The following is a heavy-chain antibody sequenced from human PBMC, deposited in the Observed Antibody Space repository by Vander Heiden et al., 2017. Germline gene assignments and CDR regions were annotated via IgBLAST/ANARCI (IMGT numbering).Heavy chain of an antibody. CDR3: ARGAYTSGSAVYFDY. Sequence: QVHLVESGGGVVQPGGSLILSCAASGFTFSTYGMHWVRQAPGKGLEWVALIWSDGSNHNFGDSVKGRFTISRDNSKNTVYLQMNSLRAEDTALYYCARGAYTSGSAVYFDYWGQGTLVTVSS. J-gene: IGHJ4*02. CDR2: IWSDGSNH. CDR1: GFTFSTYG. V-gene: IGHV3-33*01. D-gene: IGHD6-19*01.